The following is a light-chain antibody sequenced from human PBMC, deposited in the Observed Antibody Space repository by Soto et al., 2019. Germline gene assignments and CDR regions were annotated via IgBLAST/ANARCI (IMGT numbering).Light chain of an antibody. CDR2: DVS. CDR3: QSYDSSLSGYV. J-gene: IGLJ1*01. V-gene: IGLV2-11*01. Sequence: QSALTQPRSVSGSPGQSVSISCTGTRSDVGGYNYVSWYQQHPGKAPKVLIYDVSKRPSGVPDRFSGSRSGNTASLTISGLQPDDEADYYCQSYDSSLSGYVFGTGTRSPS. CDR1: RSDVGGYNY.